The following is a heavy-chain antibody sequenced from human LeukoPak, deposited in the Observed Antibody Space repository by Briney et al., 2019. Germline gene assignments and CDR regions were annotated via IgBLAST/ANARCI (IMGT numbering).Heavy chain of an antibody. CDR3: ANAIQGWFGELFDY. CDR1: GFAFDDYA. V-gene: IGHV3-9*01. CDR2: ISWNSGSI. D-gene: IGHD3-10*01. Sequence: GGSVRLSCAASGFAFDDYAMHRVRQAPGKGREWVLGISWNSGSIGYADSVKGRFTISRDNAKNSLYLQMNSLRAEDTALYYCANAIQGWFGELFDYWGQGTLVTVSS. J-gene: IGHJ4*02.